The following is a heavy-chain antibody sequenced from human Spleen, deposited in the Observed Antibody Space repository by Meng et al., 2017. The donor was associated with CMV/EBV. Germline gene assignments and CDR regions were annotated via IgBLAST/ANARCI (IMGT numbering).Heavy chain of an antibody. CDR1: GFTFGSHS. CDR3: ARTYYDFWSGYYALNYYYGMDV. J-gene: IGHJ6*02. CDR2: ITGDSTYK. Sequence: GESLKISCAASGFTFGSHSMNWVRQAPGKGLEWVSSITGDSTYKHYADSLKGRFTISRDNAKDSLYLQMNSLRAEDTAVYYCARTYYDFWSGYYALNYYYGMDVWGQGTTVTVSS. D-gene: IGHD3-3*01. V-gene: IGHV3-21*01.